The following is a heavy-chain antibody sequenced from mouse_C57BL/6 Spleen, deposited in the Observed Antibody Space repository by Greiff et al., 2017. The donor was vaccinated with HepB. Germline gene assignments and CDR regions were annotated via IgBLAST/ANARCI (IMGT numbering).Heavy chain of an antibody. D-gene: IGHD1-1*01. V-gene: IGHV1-59*01. Sequence: QVQLQQPGAELVRPGTSVKLSCKASGYTFTSYWMHWVKQRPGQGLEWIGVIDPSDSYTNYNQKFKGKATLTVDTSSSTAYMQLSSLTSEDSAVYYCARSGDYYGSSSWYFDVWGTGTTVTVSS. CDR2: IDPSDSYT. CDR3: ARSGDYYGSSSWYFDV. CDR1: GYTFTSYW. J-gene: IGHJ1*03.